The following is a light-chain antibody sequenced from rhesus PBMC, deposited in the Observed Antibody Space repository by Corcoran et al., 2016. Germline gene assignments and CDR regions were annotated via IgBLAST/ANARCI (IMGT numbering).Light chain of an antibody. CDR3: QHCYGTPFT. V-gene: IGKV1-74*01. CDR1: ENVNNY. J-gene: IGKJ3*01. Sequence: DIQMTQSPSPLSASVGDRVTITCRASENVNNYLNWYQQKPGQAPKLLIYKASPLQSGVPSRFSCSGSGTDYTFAFSSLQPEDFATYYCQHCYGTPFTFGPGTKLDI. CDR2: KAS.